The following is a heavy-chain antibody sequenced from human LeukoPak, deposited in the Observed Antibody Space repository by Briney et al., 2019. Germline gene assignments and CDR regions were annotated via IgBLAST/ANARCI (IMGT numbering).Heavy chain of an antibody. D-gene: IGHD3-10*01. J-gene: IGHJ4*02. CDR2: ISAYNGNT. CDR3: ASTPFGGVFDY. CDR1: GYTSTSYG. V-gene: IGHV1-18*04. Sequence: ASVKVSCKASGYTSTSYGISWVRQAPGQGLEWMGWISAYNGNTNYAQKLQDRVTMTTDTSTSTAYMELRSLRSDDTAVYYCASTPFGGVFDYWGQGTLVTVSS.